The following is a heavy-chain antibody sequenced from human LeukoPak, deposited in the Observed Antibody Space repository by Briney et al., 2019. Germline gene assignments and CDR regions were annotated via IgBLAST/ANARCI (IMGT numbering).Heavy chain of an antibody. CDR2: IKYDGSEK. V-gene: IGHV3-7*01. J-gene: IGHJ4*02. D-gene: IGHD6-13*01. Sequence: GGSLRLSCAASGFTLSSYWMSWVRQAPGKGLEWVANIKYDGSEKDYVDFVKGRFTISRDNAKNSLYLQMNSLRAEDTAVYYCARDIAPAGLFFDYWGQGTLVTVSS. CDR1: GFTLSSYW. CDR3: ARDIAPAGLFFDY.